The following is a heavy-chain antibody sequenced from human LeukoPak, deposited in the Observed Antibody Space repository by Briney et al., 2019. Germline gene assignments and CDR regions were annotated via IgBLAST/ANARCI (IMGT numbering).Heavy chain of an antibody. D-gene: IGHD1-26*01. CDR1: GFTFSSYG. CDR3: AKEMIVGATMAPGGYFDY. CDR2: ISYDGSNK. J-gene: IGHJ4*02. Sequence: PGRSLRLSCAASGFTFSSYGMHWVRQAPGKGLEWVALISYDGSNKYYADSVQGRFTISRDNSKNTLYLQMNSLRAEDTAVYYCAKEMIVGATMAPGGYFDYWGQGTLVTVSS. V-gene: IGHV3-30*18.